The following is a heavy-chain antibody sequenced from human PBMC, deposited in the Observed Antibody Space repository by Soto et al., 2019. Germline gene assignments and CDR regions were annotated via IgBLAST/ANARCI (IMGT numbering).Heavy chain of an antibody. V-gene: IGHV1-69*13. CDR1: GGTFSSYA. CDR3: AGGYYYYYGMDD. D-gene: IGHD3-16*01. J-gene: IGHJ6*02. Sequence: SVKVSCKASGGTFSSYAISWVRQAPGQGLEWMGGIIPIFGTANYAQKFQGRVTITADESTSTAYMELSSLRSEDTAVYYCAGGYYYYYGMDDWGQGTTVTVSS. CDR2: IIPIFGTA.